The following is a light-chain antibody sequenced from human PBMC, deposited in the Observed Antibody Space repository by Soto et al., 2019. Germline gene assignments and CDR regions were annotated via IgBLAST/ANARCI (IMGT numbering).Light chain of an antibody. CDR3: QQYNSYRWT. CDR2: KAS. V-gene: IGKV1-5*03. Sequence: DFQMTQSPSTLSASVVDIVTITCRASQNIRSRLAWFQQKPGKAPKLLIYKASSLESGVPSRFSGSGSGTEFTLTISSLQPDDFATYYCQQYNSYRWTFGQGTKVDIK. CDR1: QNIRSR. J-gene: IGKJ1*01.